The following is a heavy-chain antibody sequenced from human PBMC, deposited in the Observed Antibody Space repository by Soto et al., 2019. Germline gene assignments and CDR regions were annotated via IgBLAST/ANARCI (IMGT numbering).Heavy chain of an antibody. Sequence: ASETLSLTCAVSGGSISSYYWSWIRQPAGKGLEWIGRIYTSGSTNYNPSLKSRVTMSVDTSKNQFSLKLSSVTAADTAVYYCAGGYYDSSGYVHWGQGTLVTVSS. J-gene: IGHJ1*01. CDR1: GGSISSYY. CDR2: IYTSGST. D-gene: IGHD3-22*01. V-gene: IGHV4-4*07. CDR3: AGGYYDSSGYVH.